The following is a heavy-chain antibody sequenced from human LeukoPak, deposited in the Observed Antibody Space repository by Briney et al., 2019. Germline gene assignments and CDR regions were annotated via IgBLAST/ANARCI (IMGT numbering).Heavy chain of an antibody. V-gene: IGHV6-1*01. J-gene: IGHJ3*02. D-gene: IGHD2-21*02. CDR2: TYYRSKWYN. CDR3: ARDLWGPHIVVVTAMRPFDI. CDR1: GDSVSSNSAA. Sequence: SQTLSLTCAISGDSVSSNSAAWNWIRQSPSRGLEWLGRTYYRSKWYNDYAVSVKSRITINPDTSKNQFSLQLNSVTPEDTAVYYCARDLWGPHIVVVTAMRPFDIWGQGTMVTVSS.